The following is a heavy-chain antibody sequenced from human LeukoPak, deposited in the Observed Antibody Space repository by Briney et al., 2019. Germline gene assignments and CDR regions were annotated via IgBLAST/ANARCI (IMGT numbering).Heavy chain of an antibody. CDR1: GGSISSGGYY. V-gene: IGHV4-39*07. CDR3: ARVRKVVPAAQTGVRPPGRKQNYYYYYMDV. Sequence: SETLSLTCTVPGGSISSGGYYWSWIRQPPGKGLEWIGEINHSGSTNYNPSLKSRVTISVDTSKNQFSLKLSSVTAADTAVYYCARVRKVVPAAQTGVRPPGRKQNYYYYYMDVWGKGTTVTVSS. D-gene: IGHD2-2*01. J-gene: IGHJ6*03. CDR2: INHSGST.